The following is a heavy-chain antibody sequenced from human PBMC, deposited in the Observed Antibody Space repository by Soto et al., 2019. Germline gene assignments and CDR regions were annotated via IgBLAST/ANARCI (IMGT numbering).Heavy chain of an antibody. CDR3: ARVFSYGDYVDY. V-gene: IGHV4-61*08. J-gene: IGHJ4*02. CDR1: GGSISSGDYY. CDR2: IYYSGST. D-gene: IGHD4-17*01. Sequence: SGTLTLTCTVSGGSISSGDYYWSWIRQPPRKGLEWIGYIYYSGSTNYNPSLKSRVTISVDTSKNQFSLKLSSVTAADTAVYYCARVFSYGDYVDYWGQGTLVTVSS.